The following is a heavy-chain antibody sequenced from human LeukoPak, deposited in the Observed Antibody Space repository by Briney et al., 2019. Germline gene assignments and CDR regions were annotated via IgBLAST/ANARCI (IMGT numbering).Heavy chain of an antibody. CDR3: ARHSTYDNGGYYYGY. D-gene: IGHD3-22*01. CDR1: GFTFTSHW. V-gene: IGHV5-51*01. Sequence: GESLKISCKGSGFTFTSHWIGWVRQMPERGLEWMGFIYPGDSATTYSPSFQGQVTISADKSISTAYLQWRSLKASDTAIYYCARHSTYDNGGYYYGYWGQGTLVTVSS. J-gene: IGHJ4*02. CDR2: IYPGDSAT.